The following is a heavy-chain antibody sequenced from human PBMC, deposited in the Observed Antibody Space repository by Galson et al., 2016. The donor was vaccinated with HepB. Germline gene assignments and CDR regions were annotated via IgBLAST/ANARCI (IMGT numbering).Heavy chain of an antibody. CDR3: VRRAQGGWRLSVGDTFDI. CDR2: XYPXXSDX. J-gene: IGHJ3*02. Sequence: QSGAEVKKPGESLKISCKGSGYTFTNYWIXXXRXXXGKXXXWMGXXYPXXSDXXYSPXXXGQVTLXPDKSISTAYLQWSSLKASDTAMYYCVRRAQGGWRLSVGDTFDIWGQGTMVTVSS. CDR1: GYTFTNYW. V-gene: IGHV5-51*01. D-gene: IGHD1-26*01.